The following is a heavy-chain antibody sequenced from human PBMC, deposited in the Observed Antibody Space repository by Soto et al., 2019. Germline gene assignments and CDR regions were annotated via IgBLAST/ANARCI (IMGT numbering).Heavy chain of an antibody. CDR3: ARVDNYYDSSGYWKGPFDI. V-gene: IGHV4-30-2*05. D-gene: IGHD3-22*01. CDR1: GGSISSGGYS. J-gene: IGHJ3*02. Sequence: PSETLSLTCAVSGGSISSGGYSWSWIRQPPGKGLEWIGYIYHSGSTYYNPSLKSRVTISVDTSKNQFSLKLSSVTAADTAVYYCARVDNYYDSSGYWKGPFDIWGQGTMVTVS. CDR2: IYHSGST.